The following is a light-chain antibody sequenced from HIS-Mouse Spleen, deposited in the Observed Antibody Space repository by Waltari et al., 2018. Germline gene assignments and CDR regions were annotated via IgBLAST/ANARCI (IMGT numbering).Light chain of an antibody. CDR3: YSTDSSGNHRV. V-gene: IGLV3-10*01. Sequence: SYELTQPPSVSVSPGQTARITCSGDALPKKYAYWYQLKSGQAPVLVIYEDSKRPSGFPARFSGSVSGTMATLTISGAQVEDEADYYCYSTDSSGNHRVFGGGTKLTVL. CDR2: EDS. J-gene: IGLJ2*01. CDR1: ALPKKY.